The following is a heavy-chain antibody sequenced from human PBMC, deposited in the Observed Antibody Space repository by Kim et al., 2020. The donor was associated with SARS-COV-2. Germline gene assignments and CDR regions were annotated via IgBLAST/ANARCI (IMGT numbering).Heavy chain of an antibody. CDR2: IYPGDSDS. CDR1: EYNFANYW. J-gene: IGHJ4*02. D-gene: IGHD3-16*01. V-gene: IGHV5-51*01. Sequence: GESLKISCKGSEYNFANYWIGWVRQMPGKGLDWMGMIYPGDSDSRYSPSFQSQVTISAAKSTTTAYLQWSSLKASDTAMYYCARSAGPYDYYFDYWGQGTLVTVSS. CDR3: ARSAGPYDYYFDY.